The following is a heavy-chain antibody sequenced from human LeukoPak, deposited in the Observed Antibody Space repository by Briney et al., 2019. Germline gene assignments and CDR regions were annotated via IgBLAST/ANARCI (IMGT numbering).Heavy chain of an antibody. J-gene: IGHJ4*02. V-gene: IGHV1-2*02. CDR3: ARVGGYEAPFDY. CDR2: INPNSGGT. Sequence: ASVKVSCKAFGYTFTGYYMHWVRQAPGQGLEWMGWINPNSGGTNYAQKFQGRVTMTRDTSISTAYMELSRLRSDDTAVYYCARVGGYEAPFDYWGQGTLVTVSS. D-gene: IGHD5-12*01. CDR1: GYTFTGYY.